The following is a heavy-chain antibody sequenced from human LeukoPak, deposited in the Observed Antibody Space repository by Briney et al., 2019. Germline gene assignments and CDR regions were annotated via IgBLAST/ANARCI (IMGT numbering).Heavy chain of an antibody. CDR3: AAESERWLVRS. CDR2: IYTSGST. V-gene: IGHV4-61*02. CDR1: GGSISSGSYY. J-gene: IGHJ4*02. D-gene: IGHD6-19*01. Sequence: SETLSLTCTVSGGSISSGSYYWSWIRQPAGKGLEWIGRIYTSGSTNYNPSLKSRVTISIDTSKSQFSLKLNSVTAADTAVYYCAAESERWLVRSWGQGTLVTVSS.